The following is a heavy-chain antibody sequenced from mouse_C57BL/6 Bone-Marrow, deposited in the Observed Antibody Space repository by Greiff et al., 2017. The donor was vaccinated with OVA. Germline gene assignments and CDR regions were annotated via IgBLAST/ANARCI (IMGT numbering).Heavy chain of an antibody. Sequence: QVQLQQPGAELVKPGASVKLSCKASGYTFTSYWMHWVKQRPGQGLEWIGMIHPNSGSTNYNEKFKSKATLTVDKSSSTAYMQLSILTSEDSAVYDCARGGRGKYGGVDYWGQGTSVTVSS. CDR2: IHPNSGST. V-gene: IGHV1-64*01. CDR3: ARGGRGKYGGVDY. J-gene: IGHJ4*01. CDR1: GYTFTSYW. D-gene: IGHD2-1*01.